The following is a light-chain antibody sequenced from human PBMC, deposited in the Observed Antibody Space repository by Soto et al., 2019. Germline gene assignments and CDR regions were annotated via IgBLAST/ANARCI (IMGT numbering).Light chain of an antibody. CDR3: LLSYNAAVV. CDR2: DTT. V-gene: IGLV7-46*01. J-gene: IGLJ2*01. CDR1: AGAVTSVDY. Sequence: QTVVTQEPSLTVSPGGTVTLTCAWSAGAVTSVDYPYWFQQKPGQAPRTLIYDTTNKHSWTPARFSGSLLGDKAALTLSGAQPEDEAEYYCLLSYNAAVVFGGGTKLTVL.